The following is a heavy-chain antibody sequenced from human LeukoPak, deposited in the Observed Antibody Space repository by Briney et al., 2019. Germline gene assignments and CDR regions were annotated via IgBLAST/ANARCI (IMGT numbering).Heavy chain of an antibody. CDR1: GGSISRSSYH. CDR3: ATGETDYDILTGYYENFDY. Sequence: SETLSLTCTVSGGSISRSSYHWDWIRQPPGKGLEWIGSVYYSGSTYYNPSLKSRVTISVDTSKNQFSLKLNSVTASDTAVYYCATGETDYDILTGYYENFDYWGQGTLVPVSS. V-gene: IGHV4-39*01. CDR2: VYYSGST. J-gene: IGHJ4*02. D-gene: IGHD3-9*01.